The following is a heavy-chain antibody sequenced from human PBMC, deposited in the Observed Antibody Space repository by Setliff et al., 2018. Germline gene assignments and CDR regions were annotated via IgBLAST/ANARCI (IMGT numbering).Heavy chain of an antibody. Sequence: SVKVSCKTSGYTFISYGLSWMRQAPGQGLEWMGGIIPIFGTANYAQKFQGRVTITADESTSTAYMELSSLRSEDTAVYYCARNEALTGAGNYYYYYMDVWGKGTTVTVSS. J-gene: IGHJ6*03. CDR3: ARNEALTGAGNYYYYYMDV. CDR1: GYTFISYG. D-gene: IGHD7-27*01. CDR2: IIPIFGTA. V-gene: IGHV1-69*13.